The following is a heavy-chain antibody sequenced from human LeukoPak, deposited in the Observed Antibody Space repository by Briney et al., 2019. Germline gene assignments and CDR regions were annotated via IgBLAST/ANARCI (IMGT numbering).Heavy chain of an antibody. CDR3: ARGLSGSCYDY. CDR1: GFTFSDYY. V-gene: IGHV3-11*06. J-gene: IGHJ4*02. D-gene: IGHD2-15*01. CDR2: ISSSSSYT. Sequence: GGSLRLSCAASGFTFSDYYMSWIRQAPGKGLEWVSYISSSSSYTNYADSVKGRFTISRDNAKNSLYLQMNSLRTEDTAVYYCARGLSGSCYDYWGQGTLVTVSS.